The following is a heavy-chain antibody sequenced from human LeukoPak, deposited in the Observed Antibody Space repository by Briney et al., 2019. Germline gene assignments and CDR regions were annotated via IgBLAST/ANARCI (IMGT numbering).Heavy chain of an antibody. Sequence: SETLSLTCTVSGGSISSGSYYWSWIRQPPGKGLEWIGEINHSGSTNYNPSLKSRVTISVDTSKNQFSLKLSSVTAADTAVYYCARGQSLDYWGQGTLVTVSS. CDR3: ARGQSLDY. CDR2: INHSGST. V-gene: IGHV4-39*07. CDR1: GGSISSGSYY. J-gene: IGHJ4*02.